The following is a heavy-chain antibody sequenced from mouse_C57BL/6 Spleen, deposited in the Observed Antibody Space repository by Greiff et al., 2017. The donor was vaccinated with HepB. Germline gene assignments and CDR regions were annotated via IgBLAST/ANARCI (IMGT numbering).Heavy chain of an antibody. Sequence: EVMLVESGGGLVQPGGSLKLSCAASGFTFSDYGMAWVRQAPRKGPEWVAFISNLAYSIYYADTVTGRFTISRENAKNTLYLEMSSLRSEDTAMYYCARHGTTVVANYAMDYWGQGTSVTVSS. D-gene: IGHD1-1*01. CDR3: ARHGTTVVANYAMDY. CDR1: GFTFSDYG. CDR2: ISNLAYSI. J-gene: IGHJ4*01. V-gene: IGHV5-15*01.